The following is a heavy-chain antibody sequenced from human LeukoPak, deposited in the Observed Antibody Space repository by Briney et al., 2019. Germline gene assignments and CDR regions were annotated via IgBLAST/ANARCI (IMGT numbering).Heavy chain of an antibody. CDR1: GFTFSGYY. V-gene: IGHV3-11*01. J-gene: IGHJ6*03. D-gene: IGHD2-2*01. CDR3: ARVRGSGFCSGSSCAKDPGYYYYMDV. CDR2: INPTGSTI. Sequence: GGSLRLSCEGSGFTFSGYYMSWIRQAPGKGLEWVSYINPTGSTIYYADSVKGRFTISRDNAKKSLDLQMYSLRAEDTAVYYCARVRGSGFCSGSSCAKDPGYYYYMDVWGKGTTVTVSS.